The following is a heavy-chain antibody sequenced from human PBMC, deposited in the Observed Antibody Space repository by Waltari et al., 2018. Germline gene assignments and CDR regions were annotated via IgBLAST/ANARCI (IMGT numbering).Heavy chain of an antibody. CDR3: ARVSIAVYGMDV. V-gene: IGHV4-38-2*01. J-gene: IGHJ6*02. Sequence: QVQLQESGPGLVKPSETLSLTCAVSGYSISSGYYWGWIRQPPGKGLEWIGSIYHSGSTYSNPSLKSRVTISVDTSKSQFSLKLSSVTAADTAVYYCARVSIAVYGMDVWGQGTTVTVSS. D-gene: IGHD6-19*01. CDR2: IYHSGST. CDR1: GYSISSGYY.